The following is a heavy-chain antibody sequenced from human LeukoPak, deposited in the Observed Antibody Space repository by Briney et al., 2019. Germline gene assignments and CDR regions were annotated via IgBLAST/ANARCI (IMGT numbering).Heavy chain of an antibody. CDR3: ARVVGVYSSSWYVCWFDP. Sequence: PSETLSLTCTVSGGSISSSSYYWGWIRQPPGKGLEWIGSIYYSGSTYYNPSLKSRVTISVDRSKNQFSLKLSSVTAADTAVYYCARVVGVYSSSWYVCWFDPWGQGTLVTVSS. D-gene: IGHD6-13*01. CDR1: GGSISSSSYY. V-gene: IGHV4-39*07. CDR2: IYYSGST. J-gene: IGHJ5*02.